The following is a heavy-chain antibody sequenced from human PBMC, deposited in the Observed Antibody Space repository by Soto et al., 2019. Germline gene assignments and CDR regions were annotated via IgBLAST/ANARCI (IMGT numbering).Heavy chain of an antibody. CDR1: GFTFSNYW. CDR3: ARGRDYCNYKSIDY. V-gene: IGHV3-74*01. J-gene: IGHJ4*01. Sequence: PGGSLRLSCAASGFTFSNYWMHWVRQAPGKGLVWVSRINSDVSSTSYADSVKGRFTISRDNAKNTLFLQMNSLRAEETAVYYCARGRDYCNYKSIDYWGQGTLVTVSS. CDR2: INSDVSST. D-gene: IGHD4-4*01.